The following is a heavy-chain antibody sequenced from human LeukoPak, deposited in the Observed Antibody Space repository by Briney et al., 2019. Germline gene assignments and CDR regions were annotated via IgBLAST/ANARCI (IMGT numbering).Heavy chain of an antibody. Sequence: QPGGSLRLSCAASRFALSTTDMHWVRQPTGKGLEWVSTIGVAGDTYYTDSVKGRFTISRENAENSLYLQLHSLRAEDTAVYYCARGPTVLYYGMDVWGQGTTVTFSS. J-gene: IGHJ6*02. CDR3: ARGPTVLYYGMDV. D-gene: IGHD3-10*01. CDR2: IGVAGDT. CDR1: RFALSTTD. V-gene: IGHV3-13*01.